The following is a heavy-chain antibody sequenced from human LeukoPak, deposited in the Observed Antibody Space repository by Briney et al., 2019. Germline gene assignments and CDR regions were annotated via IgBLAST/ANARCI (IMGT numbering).Heavy chain of an antibody. J-gene: IGHJ5*02. V-gene: IGHV1-2*02. CDR2: IIPNSGDT. Sequence: ASVKVSCKASGYTFTSYYMHWVRQAPGQGLEWVGRIIPNSGDTLYAQKFKGRVTMTRDTSISTAYMELSRLRSDDTAAYYCARALGVVPVAPWGQGTLVTVSS. CDR1: GYTFTSYY. CDR3: ARALGVVPVAP. D-gene: IGHD2-2*01.